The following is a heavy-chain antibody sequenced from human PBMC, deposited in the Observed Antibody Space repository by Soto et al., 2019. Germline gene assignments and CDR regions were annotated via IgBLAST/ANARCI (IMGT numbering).Heavy chain of an antibody. Sequence: ASVKVSCKASGYTFTSYAMHWVRQAPGQRLEWMGWINAGNGNTKYSQKFQGRVIITRDTSASTAYMELSSLRSEDTAVYYCARDVKWLDYFDYWGQGTLVTVSS. CDR1: GYTFTSYA. D-gene: IGHD6-19*01. V-gene: IGHV1-3*01. J-gene: IGHJ4*02. CDR2: INAGNGNT. CDR3: ARDVKWLDYFDY.